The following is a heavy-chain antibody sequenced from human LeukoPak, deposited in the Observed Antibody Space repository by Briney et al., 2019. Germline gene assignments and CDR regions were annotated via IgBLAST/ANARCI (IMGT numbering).Heavy chain of an antibody. J-gene: IGHJ6*03. CDR2: INHSGST. D-gene: IGHD6-25*01. V-gene: IGHV4-34*01. CDR3: ARASAHPYYYSYSYMDV. Sequence: SETLSLTCAVYGGSFSGYYWSWIRQPPGKGLEWIGEINHSGSTNYNPSLKSRVTISVDTSKNQFSLKLSSVTAADTAVYYCARASAHPYYYSYSYMDVWGKGTTVTVSS. CDR1: GGSFSGYY.